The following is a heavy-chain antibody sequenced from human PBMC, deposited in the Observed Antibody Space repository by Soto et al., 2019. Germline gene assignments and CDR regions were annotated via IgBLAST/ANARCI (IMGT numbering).Heavy chain of an antibody. V-gene: IGHV2-5*02. Sequence: QITLKESGPTLMKPTQTLTLTCTFSGFSLTTSGVGVGWIRQPPGKALEWLALIYWDDDKRYSPSLNSRLTTHMTTTNNQVVLTMTNMDHVDTATYYCARSQSKGVSGPYFDYWGQGTLVTVSS. CDR3: ARSQSKGVSGPYFDY. D-gene: IGHD3-3*01. J-gene: IGHJ4*02. CDR2: IYWDDDK. CDR1: GFSLTTSGVG.